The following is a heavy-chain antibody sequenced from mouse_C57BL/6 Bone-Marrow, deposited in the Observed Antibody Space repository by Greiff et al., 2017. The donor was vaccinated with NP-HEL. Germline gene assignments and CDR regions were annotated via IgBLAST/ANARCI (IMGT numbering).Heavy chain of an antibody. D-gene: IGHD2-3*01. CDR3: ASQIYDGYYTLLAMDY. CDR1: GYTFTSYW. J-gene: IGHJ4*01. V-gene: IGHV1-50*01. Sequence: VQLQQPGAELVKPGASVKLSCKASGYTFTSYWMQWVKQRPGPGLEWIGEIDPSDSSTNYNQKFKGKATLTVDTSSSTAYMQLSSLTSEDSAVYYCASQIYDGYYTLLAMDYWGQGTSVTVSS. CDR2: IDPSDSST.